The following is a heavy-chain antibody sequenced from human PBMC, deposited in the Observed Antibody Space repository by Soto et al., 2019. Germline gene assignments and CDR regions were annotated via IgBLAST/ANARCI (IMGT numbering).Heavy chain of an antibody. J-gene: IGHJ4*02. CDR1: GWSVCRYW. Sequence: PRASLQISCEGRGWSVCRYWFSWVRQMPGKGLEWMGRIDPSDSYTNYSPSFQGHVTISADKSISTAYLQWSSLKASDTAMYYCARLTNERAFDYWGQGTLVTVS. CDR2: IDPSDSYT. V-gene: IGHV5-10-1*01. CDR3: ARLTNERAFDY.